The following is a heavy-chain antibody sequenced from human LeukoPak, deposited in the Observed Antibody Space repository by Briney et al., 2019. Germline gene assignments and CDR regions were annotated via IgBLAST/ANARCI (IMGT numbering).Heavy chain of an antibody. CDR1: GYTFTGYF. V-gene: IGHV1-2*02. D-gene: IGHD4-17*01. J-gene: IGHJ3*01. CDR2: INPNSGGT. CDR3: GRDPNGDYVGAFDF. Sequence: GASVKVSCKASGYTFTGYFMHWVRQAPGQGLEWMGWINPNSGGTNYAQKFQGRVTMTRDTSISTAYMELSRLTSDDTAIYYCGRDPNGDYVGAFDFWGQGTLVTVSS.